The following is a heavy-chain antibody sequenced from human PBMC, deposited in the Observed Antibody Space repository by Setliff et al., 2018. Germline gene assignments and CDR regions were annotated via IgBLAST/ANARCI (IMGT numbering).Heavy chain of an antibody. CDR1: GGSISSGSYY. D-gene: IGHD3-16*01. Sequence: KPSETLSLTCTVSGGSISSGSYYWSWIRQPAGKGLEWIGRIYTSGSTNYNPSLKSRVTISVDTSKNQFSLKLSSVTAADTAVYYCARWGRNPLYFDYWGQGTLVTVSS. CDR2: IYTSGST. CDR3: ARWGRNPLYFDY. J-gene: IGHJ4*02. V-gene: IGHV4-61*02.